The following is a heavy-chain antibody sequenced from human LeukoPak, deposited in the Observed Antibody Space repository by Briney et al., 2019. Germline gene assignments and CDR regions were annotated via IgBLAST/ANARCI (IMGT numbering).Heavy chain of an antibody. Sequence: ASVKVSCKASGYTFTSYGISWVRQAPGQGLEWVGWISAYNGNTNYAQKLQGRVTMTTDTSTSTAYMELRSLRSDDTAVYYCARGQNYDSSGYYTVFDYWGQGTLVTVSS. V-gene: IGHV1-18*01. CDR2: ISAYNGNT. J-gene: IGHJ4*02. CDR3: ARGQNYDSSGYYTVFDY. D-gene: IGHD3-22*01. CDR1: GYTFTSYG.